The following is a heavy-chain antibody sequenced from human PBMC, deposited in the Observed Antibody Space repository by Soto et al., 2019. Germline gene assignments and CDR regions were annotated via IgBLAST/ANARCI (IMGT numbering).Heavy chain of an antibody. CDR1: GFTFSGSA. CDR2: IRSKANSYAT. CDR3: TRQPRDSSGWYPRFDY. J-gene: IGHJ4*02. D-gene: IGHD6-19*01. V-gene: IGHV3-73*01. Sequence: GGSLRLSCAASGFTFSGSAMHWVRQASGKGLEWVGRIRSKANSYATAYAASVKGRFTISRDDSKNTAYLQMNSLKTEDTAVYYCTRQPRDSSGWYPRFDYWGQGTLVTVS.